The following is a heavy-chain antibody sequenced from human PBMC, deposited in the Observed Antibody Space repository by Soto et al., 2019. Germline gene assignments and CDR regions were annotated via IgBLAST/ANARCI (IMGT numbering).Heavy chain of an antibody. D-gene: IGHD2-15*01. Sequence: SLTCTVSGSSINSNNYYWAWIRQPPGKGLAWIASIYYDGSTYYSPSLKSRVTISIDTSKNQFSLRLRSVTAADTAIYYCAKVVVAATRHTDFDSWGQGTLVTVSS. CDR3: AKVVVAATRHTDFDS. V-gene: IGHV4-39*01. J-gene: IGHJ4*02. CDR1: GSSINSNNYY. CDR2: IYYDGST.